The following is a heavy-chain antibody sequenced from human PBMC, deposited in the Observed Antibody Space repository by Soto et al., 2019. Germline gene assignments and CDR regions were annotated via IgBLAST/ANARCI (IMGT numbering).Heavy chain of an antibody. Sequence: QVQLQQWGAGLLKPSETLSLTCAVYGGSFSGYYWSWIRQPPGKGLEWIGEINHSGSTNYNPSLKRRVTISVDTSKNQFPLKLSHVTAADTAVYYCARGRRGLGYCSGGSCYPYYFDYWGQGTLVTVYS. V-gene: IGHV4-34*01. CDR1: GGSFSGYY. J-gene: IGHJ4*02. CDR2: INHSGST. CDR3: ARGRRGLGYCSGGSCYPYYFDY. D-gene: IGHD2-15*01.